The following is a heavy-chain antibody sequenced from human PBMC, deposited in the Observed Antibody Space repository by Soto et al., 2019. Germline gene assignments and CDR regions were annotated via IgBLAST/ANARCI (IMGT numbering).Heavy chain of an antibody. V-gene: IGHV4-61*01. CDR2: IDDSGST. Sequence: SETLSLTCTVSGGSVSSRHYYWSWIRQPPGWGLEWIGNIDDSGSTDYNPSLKSRVAISVDTSKNQFSLKLSSVTAADTAVYYCARDFDYWGQGILVTVSS. J-gene: IGHJ4*02. CDR3: ARDFDY. CDR1: GGSVSSRHYY.